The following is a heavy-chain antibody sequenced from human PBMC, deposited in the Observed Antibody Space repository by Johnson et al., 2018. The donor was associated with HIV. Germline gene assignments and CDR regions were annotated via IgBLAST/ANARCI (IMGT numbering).Heavy chain of an antibody. D-gene: IGHD5-24*01. Sequence: VQLVESGGGLVQPGGSLRLSCAASGFTVSSYYMSWVRQAPGKGLEWVSVLFSGGTIYFADSVKGRFTISRDNSKNTLYLQMNSLGAEDTAVYYCARACRDGYTCDAFDICGQGTMVTVSS. CDR1: GFTVSSYY. CDR2: LFSGGTI. CDR3: ARACRDGYTCDAFDI. J-gene: IGHJ3*02. V-gene: IGHV3-66*01.